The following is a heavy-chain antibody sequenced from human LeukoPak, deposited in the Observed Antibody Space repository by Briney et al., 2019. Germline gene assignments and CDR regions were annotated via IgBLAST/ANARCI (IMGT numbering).Heavy chain of an antibody. CDR2: IYYSGST. D-gene: IGHD6-19*01. CDR1: GGSFSGYY. Sequence: SETLSLTCAVYGGSFSGYYWSWIRQPPGKGLEWIGYIYYSGSTNYNPSLKSRVTISVDTSKNQFSLKLSSVTAADTAVYYCARHVGYSSGWYYFDYWGQGTLVTVSS. CDR3: ARHVGYSSGWYYFDY. V-gene: IGHV4-59*08. J-gene: IGHJ4*02.